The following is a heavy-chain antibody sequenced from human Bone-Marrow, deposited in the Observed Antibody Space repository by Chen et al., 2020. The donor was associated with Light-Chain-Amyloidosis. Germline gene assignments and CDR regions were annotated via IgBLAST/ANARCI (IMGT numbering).Heavy chain of an antibody. CDR1: GYTFTNFV. V-gene: IGHV1-3*01. CDR3: ARDMGSGWLSDYSDY. Sequence: QVQLVHSGAEVKKPGASVKVSCKASGYTFTNFVIHWVRQAPGQRLEWMGWINAGNGNTKYSQKFQDRVTFTRHTSASTAYMELSSLTSEDPAVYYCARDMGSGWLSDYSDYWGQGTLVSVSS. CDR2: INAGNGNT. D-gene: IGHD6-19*01. J-gene: IGHJ4*02.